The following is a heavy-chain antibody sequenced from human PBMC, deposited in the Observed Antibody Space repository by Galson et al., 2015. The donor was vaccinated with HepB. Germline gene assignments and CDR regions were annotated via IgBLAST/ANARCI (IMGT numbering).Heavy chain of an antibody. Sequence: SVKVSCKASGGTFSSYAISWVRQAPGQGLEWMGGIIPIFGTANYAQKFQGRVTITADESTSTAYMELSSLRSEDTAVYYCARVNYYDSSGYYGYFDYWGQGTLVTVSS. CDR2: IIPIFGTA. D-gene: IGHD3-22*01. CDR1: GGTFSSYA. J-gene: IGHJ4*02. V-gene: IGHV1-69*13. CDR3: ARVNYYDSSGYYGYFDY.